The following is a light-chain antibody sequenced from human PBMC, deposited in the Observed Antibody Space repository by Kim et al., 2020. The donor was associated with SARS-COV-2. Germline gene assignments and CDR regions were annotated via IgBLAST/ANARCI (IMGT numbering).Light chain of an antibody. J-gene: IGKJ4*01. CDR2: AAS. Sequence: AIRMTQSPSSLSASTGDRVTITCRASQGISSYLAWYQQKPGKAPKLLIYAASTLQSGVPSSFSGSGSGTDFTLTISCLQSEDFATYYCQQYYGYPRLTFGGETKVEVK. CDR1: QGISSY. CDR3: QQYYGYPRLT. V-gene: IGKV1-8*01.